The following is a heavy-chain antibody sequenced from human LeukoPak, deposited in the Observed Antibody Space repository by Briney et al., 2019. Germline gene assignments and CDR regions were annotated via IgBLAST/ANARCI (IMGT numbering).Heavy chain of an antibody. CDR3: AKGRKGLLFVRGVDFDY. CDR2: INSDGSST. J-gene: IGHJ4*02. CDR1: GFTFSSYW. D-gene: IGHD3-10*01. Sequence: GGSLRLSCAASGFTFSSYWMHWVRQAPGKGLVWVSRINSDGSSTSYADSVKGRFTISRDNSKNTLYLQMNSLRAEDTAVYYCAKGRKGLLFVRGVDFDYWGQGTLVTVSS. V-gene: IGHV3-74*01.